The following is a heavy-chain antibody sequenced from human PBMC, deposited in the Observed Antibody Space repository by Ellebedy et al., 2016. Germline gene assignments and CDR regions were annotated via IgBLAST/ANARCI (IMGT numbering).Heavy chain of an antibody. CDR3: ARGGKKAATPGLYYFDY. CDR2: INHSGST. J-gene: IGHJ4*02. V-gene: IGHV4-34*01. CDR1: GGSFSGYY. D-gene: IGHD2-15*01. Sequence: SETLSLTCAVYGGSFSGYYWSWIRQPPGKGLEWIGEINHSGSTNYNPSLKSRVTISVDTSKNQFSLKLSSVTAADTAVYYCARGGKKAATPGLYYFDYWGQGTLVTVSS.